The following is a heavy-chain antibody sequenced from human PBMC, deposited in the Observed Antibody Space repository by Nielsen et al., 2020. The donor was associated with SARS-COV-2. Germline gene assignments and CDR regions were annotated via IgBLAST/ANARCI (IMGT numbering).Heavy chain of an antibody. CDR1: GGSISSYY. D-gene: IGHD3-22*01. J-gene: IGHJ3*02. CDR2: IYYSGST. CDR3: ARQDYYDSSGPGDDAFDI. V-gene: IGHV4-39*01. Sequence: SETLSLTCTVSGGSISSYYWGWIRQPPGKGLEWIGSIYYSGSTYYNPSLKSRVTISVDTSKNQFSLKLSSVTAADTAVYYCARQDYYDSSGPGDDAFDIWGQGTMVTVSS.